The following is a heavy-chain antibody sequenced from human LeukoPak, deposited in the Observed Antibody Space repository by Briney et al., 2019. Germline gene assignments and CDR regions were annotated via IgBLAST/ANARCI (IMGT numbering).Heavy chain of an antibody. CDR1: GFTFSSYA. CDR3: ARESRWVGATYYFDY. D-gene: IGHD1-26*01. V-gene: IGHV3-21*01. J-gene: IGHJ4*02. CDR2: ISSSSSYI. Sequence: GGSLRLSCAASGFTFSSYAMSWVRQAPGKGLEWVSSISSSSSYIYYADSVKGRFTISRGNAKNSLYLQMNSLRAEDTAVYYCARESRWVGATYYFDYWGQGTLVTVSS.